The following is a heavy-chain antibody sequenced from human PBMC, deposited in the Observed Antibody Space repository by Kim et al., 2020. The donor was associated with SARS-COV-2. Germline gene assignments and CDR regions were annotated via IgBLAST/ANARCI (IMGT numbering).Heavy chain of an antibody. D-gene: IGHD3-9*01. J-gene: IGHJ4*02. Sequence: SETLYLTCAVYGGSFSGYYWSWIRQPPGKGLEWIGEINHSGSTNYNPSLKSRVTISVDTSKNQFSLKLSSVTAADTAVYYCARVAYYDILTGYQPFDYWGQGTLVTVSS. V-gene: IGHV4-34*01. CDR1: GGSFSGYY. CDR2: INHSGST. CDR3: ARVAYYDILTGYQPFDY.